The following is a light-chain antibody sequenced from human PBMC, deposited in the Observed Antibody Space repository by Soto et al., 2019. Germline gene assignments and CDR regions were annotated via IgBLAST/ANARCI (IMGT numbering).Light chain of an antibody. CDR3: QQYGSSPLT. V-gene: IGKV3-20*01. J-gene: IGKJ4*01. Sequence: EIVWTQSPGTLSLSPGERATLSCRASQSVSSSYLAWYQQKPGQAPRLLIYGASSRATGIPDRFSGSGSGTDFALTISRLEPEDFAVYYCQQYGSSPLTFGGWTKVEIK. CDR1: QSVSSSY. CDR2: GAS.